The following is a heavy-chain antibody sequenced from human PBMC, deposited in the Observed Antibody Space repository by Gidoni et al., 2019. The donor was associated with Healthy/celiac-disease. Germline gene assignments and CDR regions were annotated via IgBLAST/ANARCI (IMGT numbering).Heavy chain of an antibody. V-gene: IGHV4-31*03. D-gene: IGHD2-21*02. CDR3: ARGLNWDVVVTEASWFDP. Sequence: QVQLQESGPGLVKPSPTLSLTCTVSVRSIRSGGYYWSWIRQHPGKGLGWIGYIYYSRSTYYNPSLKIRVTRSVDASKNQFSLELGSVTAADTAVYYCARGLNWDVVVTEASWFDPWGQGTLVTVSS. J-gene: IGHJ5*02. CDR1: VRSIRSGGYY. CDR2: IYYSRST.